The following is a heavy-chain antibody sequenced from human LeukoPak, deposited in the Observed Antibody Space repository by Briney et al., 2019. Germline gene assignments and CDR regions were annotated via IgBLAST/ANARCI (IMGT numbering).Heavy chain of an antibody. V-gene: IGHV3-48*01. D-gene: IGHD3-22*01. Sequence: GGSLRLSCAASGFTFSNSAMSWVRQAPGKGLEWVSYISSSSSTIYYADSVKGRFTISRDNAKNSLYLQMNSLRAEDTAVYYCASASLHYYDSSGYYGDYWGQGTLVTVSS. CDR1: GFTFSNSA. CDR2: ISSSSSTI. J-gene: IGHJ4*02. CDR3: ASASLHYYDSSGYYGDY.